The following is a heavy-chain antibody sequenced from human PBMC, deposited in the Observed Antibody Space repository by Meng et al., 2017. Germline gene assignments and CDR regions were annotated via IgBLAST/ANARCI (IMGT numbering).Heavy chain of an antibody. D-gene: IGHD3-22*01. CDR3: ARSYYYYDSSGYYYYYYGMDV. V-gene: IGHV3-30*04. CDR2: ISYDGSNK. CDR1: GFTFSSYA. Sequence: GGSLRLSCAASGFTFSSYAMHWVRQAPGKGLEWVAVISYDGSNKYYADSVKGRFTISRDNSKNTLYLQMNSLRAEDTAVYYCARSYYYYDSSGYYYYYYGMDVWGQGTMVTVSS. J-gene: IGHJ6*02.